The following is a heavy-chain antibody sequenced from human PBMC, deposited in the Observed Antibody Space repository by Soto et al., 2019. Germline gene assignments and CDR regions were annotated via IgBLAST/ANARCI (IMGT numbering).Heavy chain of an antibody. CDR1: GGSFSGYY. Sequence: PSETLSLTCAVYGGSFSGYYWSWIRQPPGKGLEWIGEINHSGSTNYNPSLKSRVTISVDTPKNQFSLKLSSVTAADTAVYYCARSRYDFWSGYYTSPFMDVWGKGTTVTVSS. V-gene: IGHV4-34*01. J-gene: IGHJ6*03. D-gene: IGHD3-3*01. CDR3: ARSRYDFWSGYYTSPFMDV. CDR2: INHSGST.